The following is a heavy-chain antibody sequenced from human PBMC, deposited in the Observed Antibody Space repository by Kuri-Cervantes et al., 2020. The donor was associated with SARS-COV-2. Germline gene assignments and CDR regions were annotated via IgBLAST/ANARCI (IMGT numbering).Heavy chain of an antibody. D-gene: IGHD1-26*01. CDR2: ISSSSSTI. CDR1: GFSFSTHG. CDR3: ASEVIPNPSEKYAYYGLDV. V-gene: IGHV3-48*01. J-gene: IGHJ6*02. Sequence: GESLKISCAASGFSFSTHGMHWVCQAPGKGLEWVSYISSSSSTIHYADSVKGRFTISRDNAKKSLFLQMNSLRAEDTAVYCCASEVIPNPSEKYAYYGLDVWGQGTTVTVSS.